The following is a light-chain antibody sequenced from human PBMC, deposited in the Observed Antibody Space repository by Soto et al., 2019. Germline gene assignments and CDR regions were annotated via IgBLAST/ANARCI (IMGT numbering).Light chain of an antibody. Sequence: DIVTTQSPHSLAVSLGERATINCKSSQSVLSSSDNRNYLAWYQQKAGQSPKLPIYWASSRESGVPDRFSGAGSGTDFTLNISSLQAEDVAVYYCQQYYNSPLTFGGGTK. CDR1: QSVLSSSDNRNY. CDR2: WAS. V-gene: IGKV4-1*01. J-gene: IGKJ4*01. CDR3: QQYYNSPLT.